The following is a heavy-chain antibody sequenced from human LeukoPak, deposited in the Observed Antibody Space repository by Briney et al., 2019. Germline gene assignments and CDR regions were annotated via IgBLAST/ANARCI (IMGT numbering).Heavy chain of an antibody. CDR3: AKIRSDIVATGGAFDI. J-gene: IGHJ3*02. CDR2: MYGGGNT. Sequence: GGSLRLSCAASGFTVSGNYMSWVRQAPGKGLEWVSIMYGGGNTYYADSVKGRFTISRDNSKNTLYVQMNSLRAEDTAVYYCAKIRSDIVATGGAFDIWGQGTMVTVSS. CDR1: GFTVSGNY. V-gene: IGHV3-53*01. D-gene: IGHD5-12*01.